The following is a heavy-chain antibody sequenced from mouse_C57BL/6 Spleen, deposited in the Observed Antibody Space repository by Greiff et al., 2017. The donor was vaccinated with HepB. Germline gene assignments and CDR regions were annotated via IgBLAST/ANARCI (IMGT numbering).Heavy chain of an antibody. CDR2: INPNYGTT. J-gene: IGHJ4*01. CDR1: GYSFTDYN. CDR3: ARSNYSNYYAMDY. V-gene: IGHV1-39*01. Sequence: VHVKQSGPELVKPGASVKISCKASGYSFTDYNMNWVKQSNGKSLEWIGVINPNYGTTSYNQKFKGKATLTVDQSSSTAYMQLNSLTSEDSAVYYCARSNYSNYYAMDYWGQGTSVTVSS. D-gene: IGHD2-5*01.